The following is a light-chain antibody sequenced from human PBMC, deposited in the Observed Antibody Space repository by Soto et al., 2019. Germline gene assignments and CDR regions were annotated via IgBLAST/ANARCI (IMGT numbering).Light chain of an antibody. CDR1: QSLLHSNGYNY. V-gene: IGKV2-28*01. CDR3: MRTLSTWT. J-gene: IGKJ1*01. Sequence: IVMTQSPLSLSVTPGEPASISCRSSQSLLHSNGYNYLDRYLQKPRQSPQLLMYLASNRSSGVPVRCGGSGSGSDFTLKVSRVEAEDVGVYYCMRTLSTWTFGQGTKGEIK. CDR2: LAS.